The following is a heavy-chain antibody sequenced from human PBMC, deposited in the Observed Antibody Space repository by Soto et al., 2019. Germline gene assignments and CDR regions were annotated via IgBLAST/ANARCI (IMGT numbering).Heavy chain of an antibody. D-gene: IGHD3-16*01. J-gene: IGHJ6*02. Sequence: GGSLRLSCAASGFTFSSYGMHWVRQAPGKGLEWVAVIWYDGSSKYYADSVKGRFTISRDNSKNTLYLQMNSLRAEDTAVYYCARDIITFFYGMDVWGQGTTVTVSS. CDR3: ARDIITFFYGMDV. CDR1: GFTFSSYG. V-gene: IGHV3-33*01. CDR2: IWYDGSSK.